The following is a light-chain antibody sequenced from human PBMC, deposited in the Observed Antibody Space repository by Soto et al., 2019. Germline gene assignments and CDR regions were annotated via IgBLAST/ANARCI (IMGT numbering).Light chain of an antibody. CDR1: QDISRF. J-gene: IGKJ3*01. Sequence: DIQMTQSPSSLSASVGDRVTITCQASQDISRFLNWYQQKPGKAPKLLIYDTSNLQTGVPSRFSGSGSGTAFSFTINSLQPEDSGTYYCQQYDDLVSFGPGTKVHI. CDR3: QQYDDLVS. V-gene: IGKV1-33*01. CDR2: DTS.